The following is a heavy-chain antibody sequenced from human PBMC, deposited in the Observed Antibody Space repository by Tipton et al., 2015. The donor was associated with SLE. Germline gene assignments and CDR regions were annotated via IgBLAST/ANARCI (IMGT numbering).Heavy chain of an antibody. CDR2: IFHNGNT. CDR1: GDSFTRHY. J-gene: IGHJ6*03. D-gene: IGHD4-11*01. Sequence: TLSLTCTVSGDSFTRHYWSWIRQPPGKGLEWIGYIFHNGNTNYNPSLQSRVTISVDTPKNQFSLKLSSVTAADTAFYYCTRSRYSNYAYYYYVDVWGKGTTVTVSS. V-gene: IGHV4-59*11. CDR3: TRSRYSNYAYYYYVDV.